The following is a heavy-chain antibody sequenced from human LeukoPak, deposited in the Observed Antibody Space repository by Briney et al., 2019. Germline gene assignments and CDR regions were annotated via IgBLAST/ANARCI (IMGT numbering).Heavy chain of an antibody. CDR3: ARDGGRNYGDYHYYYYGMDV. CDR1: GGSISSGGYY. V-gene: IGHV4-31*03. D-gene: IGHD4-17*01. CDR2: IYYSGST. Sequence: KTSETLSLTCTVSGGSISSGGYYWSWIRQHPGKGLEWIGYIYYSGSTYYNPSLKSRVTISVDTSKNQFSLKLSSVTAADTAVYYCARDGGRNYGDYHYYYYGMDVWGQGTTVTVSS. J-gene: IGHJ6*02.